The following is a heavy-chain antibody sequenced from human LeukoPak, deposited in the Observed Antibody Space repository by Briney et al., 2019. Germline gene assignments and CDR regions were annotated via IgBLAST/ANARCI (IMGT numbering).Heavy chain of an antibody. V-gene: IGHV6-1*01. J-gene: IGHJ4*02. CDR3: TRSFSGYIDS. Sequence: SQTLSLTCAISGDSVSSNSAAWDWIRQSPSRGLEWLGRAYYRSKWFNGYAVSVKGRITINPDTSKNQFSLQLNSVTPEDTAVYYCTRSFSGYIDSWGQGTLVIVSS. CDR2: AYYRSKWFN. D-gene: IGHD1-26*01. CDR1: GDSVSSNSAA.